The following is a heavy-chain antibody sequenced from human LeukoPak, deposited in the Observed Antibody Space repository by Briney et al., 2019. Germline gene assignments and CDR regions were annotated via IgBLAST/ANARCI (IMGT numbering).Heavy chain of an antibody. CDR3: ARSTSAFDSPFDL. CDR1: GFTFSDYY. V-gene: IGHV3-11*06. J-gene: IGHJ4*02. Sequence: GGSLRLSCAASGFTFSDYYMNWLRQAPGKGLEWVSYISSSSGYTKYADSVKGRFTISRDNAENSLYLQMCSLRAEDTAVYYCARSTSAFDSPFDLWGQGTLVTVSS. D-gene: IGHD5-12*01. CDR2: ISSSSGYT.